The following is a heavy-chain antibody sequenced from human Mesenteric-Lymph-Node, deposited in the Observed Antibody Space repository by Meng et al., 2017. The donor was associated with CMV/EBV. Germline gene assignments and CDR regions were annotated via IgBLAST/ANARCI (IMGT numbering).Heavy chain of an antibody. CDR2: INPNSGGT. CDR3: ARDFGFCGSAKCYPTTASVFDY. V-gene: IGHV1-2*06. CDR1: GYTFTTYY. Sequence: ASVKVSCKTSGYTFTTYYIHWVRQAPGQGLEWMGRINPNSGGTNLAQNFQDRVTMTRDTSITTVYMELSRLRSDDTAVYYCARDFGFCGSAKCYPTTASVFDYWGQGTLVTVSS. J-gene: IGHJ4*02. D-gene: IGHD2-2*01.